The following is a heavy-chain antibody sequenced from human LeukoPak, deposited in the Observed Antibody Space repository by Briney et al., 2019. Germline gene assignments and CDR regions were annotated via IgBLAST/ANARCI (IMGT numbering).Heavy chain of an antibody. CDR3: AKAGGEYWPYNDNWFDP. CDR2: ITWNSGSI. Sequence: PGRSLRLSCAASGFTFADYAMHWVRQVPGKGLEWVSGITWNSGSIGYADSVKGRFTISRDNAKNSLYLQMNSLRAEDTALYYCAKAGGEYWPYNDNWFDPWGQGALVTVSS. CDR1: GFTFADYA. D-gene: IGHD3-16*01. V-gene: IGHV3-9*01. J-gene: IGHJ5*02.